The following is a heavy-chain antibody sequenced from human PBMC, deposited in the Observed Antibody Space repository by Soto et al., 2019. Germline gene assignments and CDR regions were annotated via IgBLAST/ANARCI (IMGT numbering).Heavy chain of an antibody. Sequence: EVQLVESGGGLVKPGGSPRLSCAASGFAFSNAWINWVRQAPGKGLEWVGRIKSKGHGGTTDFAAPVRGRFAISRDDSRNLVYMQMNSLNTEDTAVYYCTTDSYTSVIVVRFDYWGHGTLVTVSS. V-gene: IGHV3-15*07. CDR2: IKSKGHGGTT. CDR1: GFAFSNAW. J-gene: IGHJ4*01. CDR3: TTDSYTSVIVVRFDY. D-gene: IGHD3-22*01.